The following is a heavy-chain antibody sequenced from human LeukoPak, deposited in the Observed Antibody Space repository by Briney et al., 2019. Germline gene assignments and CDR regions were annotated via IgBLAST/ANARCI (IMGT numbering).Heavy chain of an antibody. CDR3: ARGRVSVVAVAGTSGDNHRNHDY. CDR2: INHSEST. Sequence: SETLSLTCAVYGGSFSGYYWSWIRQPPGKGLEWIGEINHSESTNYNPSLKSRVTISVDTSKNQFSLKLSSVTAADTAVYYCARGRVSVVAVAGTSGDNHRNHDYWGQGTLVTVSS. V-gene: IGHV4-34*01. CDR1: GGSFSGYY. J-gene: IGHJ4*02. D-gene: IGHD6-19*01.